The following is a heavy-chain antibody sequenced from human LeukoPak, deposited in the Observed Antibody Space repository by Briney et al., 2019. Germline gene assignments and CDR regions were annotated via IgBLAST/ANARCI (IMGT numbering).Heavy chain of an antibody. CDR1: GGTFSSYA. V-gene: IGHV1-69*01. Sequence: SVKVSCKASGGTFSSYAISWVRQAPGQGLEWLGGIIPIFGTANYAQKFQGRVTITADESTSTAYMELSSLRSEDTAVYYCARESGAYSSSWDFDYWGQGTLVTVSS. J-gene: IGHJ4*02. CDR3: ARESGAYSSSWDFDY. CDR2: IIPIFGTA. D-gene: IGHD6-13*01.